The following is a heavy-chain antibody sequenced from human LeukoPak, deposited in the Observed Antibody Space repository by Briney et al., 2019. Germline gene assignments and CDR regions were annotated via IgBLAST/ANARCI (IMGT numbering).Heavy chain of an antibody. CDR3: ARGGYSSSPSDY. Sequence: GGSLRLSCAASGFTFSSYGMHWVRQAPGKGLEWVAVISYDGSNKYYADSVKGRFTISRDNSKNTLYLQMNSLRAEDTAVYYCARGGYSSSPSDYWGQGTLVTVSS. J-gene: IGHJ4*02. D-gene: IGHD6-13*01. V-gene: IGHV3-30*03. CDR2: ISYDGSNK. CDR1: GFTFSSYG.